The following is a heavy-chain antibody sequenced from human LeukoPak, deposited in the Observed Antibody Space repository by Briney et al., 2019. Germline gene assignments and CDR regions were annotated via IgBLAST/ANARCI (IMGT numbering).Heavy chain of an antibody. CDR1: GYTFTSYG. V-gene: IGHV1-18*01. D-gene: IGHD6-19*01. J-gene: IGHJ6*03. Sequence: ASVKVSCKASGYTFTSYGISWVRQAPGQGLEWMGWISAYNGNTNYAQKLQGRVTMTTDTSTSTAYMERRSLRSDDTAVYYCARVLSGSGSLYYYYYYMDVWGKGTTVTISS. CDR3: ARVLSGSGSLYYYYYYMDV. CDR2: ISAYNGNT.